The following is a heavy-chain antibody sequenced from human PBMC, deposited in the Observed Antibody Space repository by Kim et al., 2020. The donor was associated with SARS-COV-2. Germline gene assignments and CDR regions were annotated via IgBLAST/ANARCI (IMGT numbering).Heavy chain of an antibody. CDR3: ARGQGYSRVLYYSLDV. CDR2: VFSSGIT. CDR1: GASVSHGFYY. J-gene: IGHJ6*03. V-gene: IGHV4-31*11. D-gene: IGHD3-22*01. Sequence: SETLSLTCAVSGASVSHGFYYWTWLRQQPGKAPEWIGNVFSSGITHYKASLRSRLTISLDASNNHFSLSLTSMTAADTARYFCARGQGYSRVLYYSLDVWGKGTAVTVSS.